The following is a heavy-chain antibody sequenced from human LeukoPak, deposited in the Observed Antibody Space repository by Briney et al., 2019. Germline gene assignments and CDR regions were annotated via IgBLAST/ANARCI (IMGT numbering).Heavy chain of an antibody. CDR2: ISGSGGGT. J-gene: IGHJ4*02. D-gene: IGHD3-22*01. CDR3: AKRGVVIRVILVGFHKEAYYFDS. CDR1: GITLSNDG. Sequence: GGSLRLSCAVAGITLSNDGMSWVRQAPGKGLEWVAGISGSGGGTNYADSVKGRFTISRDNPRNTLYLQMNSLRAEDTAVYFCAKRGVVIRVILVGFHKEAYYFDSWGQGALVTVSS. V-gene: IGHV3-23*01.